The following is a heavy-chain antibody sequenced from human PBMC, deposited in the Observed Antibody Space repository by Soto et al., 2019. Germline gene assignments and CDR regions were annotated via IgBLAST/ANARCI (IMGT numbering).Heavy chain of an antibody. Sequence: PGGSLRLSCAASGFTFSTKVVTWVRQAPGRGLDWVSTISGSGVKTSYADFVKGRCSVARDISKTTLFLQTKSLRAEDTAKYSCAENLLGCGGDLSSQCDNWRDPWGQRTLVTVSS. D-gene: IGHD2-21*02. J-gene: IGHJ5*02. CDR3: AENLLGCGGDLSSQCDNWRDP. V-gene: IGHV3-23*01. CDR1: GFTFSTKV. CDR2: ISGSGVKT.